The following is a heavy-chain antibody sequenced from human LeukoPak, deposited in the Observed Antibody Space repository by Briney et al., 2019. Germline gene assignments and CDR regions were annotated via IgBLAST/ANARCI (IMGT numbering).Heavy chain of an antibody. CDR3: ARDMGDYYDSSGYYDSFDY. D-gene: IGHD3-22*01. CDR1: GGTFSSYA. CDR2: IIPIFGTA. J-gene: IGHJ4*02. V-gene: IGHV1-69*01. Sequence: SVKVSCKASGGTFSSYAISWVRQAPGQGLEWMGGIIPIFGTANYAQKFQGRVTITADESTSTAYMELSSLRSEGTAVYYCARDMGDYYDSSGYYDSFDYWGQGTLITVSS.